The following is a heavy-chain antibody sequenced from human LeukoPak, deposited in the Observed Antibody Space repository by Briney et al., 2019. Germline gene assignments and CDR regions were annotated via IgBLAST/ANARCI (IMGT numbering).Heavy chain of an antibody. V-gene: IGHV3-7*01. Sequence: GGSLRLSCAASGFTLSSYWMSWVRQAPGEGLEWAANIKQDGSGKYYVDSVKGRFAISRDNAKNSLYLQMNSLRAEDTAVYYCARDGDVSGYSDWGQGTLVTVSS. D-gene: IGHD3-22*01. CDR1: GFTLSSYW. CDR3: ARDGDVSGYSD. CDR2: IKQDGSGK. J-gene: IGHJ4*02.